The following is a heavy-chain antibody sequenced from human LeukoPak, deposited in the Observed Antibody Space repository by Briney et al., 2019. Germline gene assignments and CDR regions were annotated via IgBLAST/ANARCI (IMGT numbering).Heavy chain of an antibody. D-gene: IGHD1-26*01. J-gene: IGHJ3*02. CDR2: IYYSGST. CDR3: ARTGGSYPDAFDI. CDR1: GGSISSYY. V-gene: IGHV4-59*08. Sequence: SETLSLTCTVSGGSISSYYWSWIRQPPGKGLEWIGYIYYSGSTNYNPSLKSQVTISVDTSKNQFSLKLSSVTAADTAVYYCARTGGSYPDAFDIWGQGTMVTVSS.